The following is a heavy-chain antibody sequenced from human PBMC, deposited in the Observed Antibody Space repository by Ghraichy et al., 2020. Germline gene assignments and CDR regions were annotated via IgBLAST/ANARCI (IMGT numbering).Heavy chain of an antibody. D-gene: IGHD1-1*01. Sequence: GGSLRLSCAASGFTFSSYAMSWVRQAPGKGLEWVSAISGSGGSTYYADSVKGRFTISRDNSKNTLYLQMNSLRAEDTAVYYCAKVNRATVQTERRGAFDIWGPRAMGTVSS. J-gene: IGHJ3*02. V-gene: IGHV3-23*01. CDR3: AKVNRATVQTERRGAFDI. CDR1: GFTFSSYA. CDR2: ISGSGGST.